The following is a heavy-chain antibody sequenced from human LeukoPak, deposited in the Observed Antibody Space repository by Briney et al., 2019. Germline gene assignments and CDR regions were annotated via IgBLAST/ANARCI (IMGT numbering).Heavy chain of an antibody. V-gene: IGHV3-23*01. J-gene: IGHJ4*02. CDR2: ISSSGDRT. D-gene: IGHD5-18*01. CDR1: GFTFSNYA. CDR3: ARVLIQLWFPFDY. Sequence: PGGSLRLSCAASGFTFSNYAMSWVRQAPGRGPEWVSAISSSGDRTYYADSVKGRFTISRDNSKNTLYLQMNSLRAEDTAVYYCARVLIQLWFPFDYWGQGTLVTVSS.